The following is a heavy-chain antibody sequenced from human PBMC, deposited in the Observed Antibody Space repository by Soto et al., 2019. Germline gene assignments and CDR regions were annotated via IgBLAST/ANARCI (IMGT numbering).Heavy chain of an antibody. CDR3: TKDTHSPRGYFEAFDV. CDR1: GFTFDDHT. D-gene: IGHD3-22*01. CDR2: ISWNSGII. J-gene: IGHJ3*01. V-gene: IGHV3-9*01. Sequence: DAQLVESGGGLVQPGKSLRISCVASGFTFDDHTMPWVRQAPGRGLEWVSCISWNSGIIGYADSVKGRFTISRDNAKNSLSLRMDSLRPEDTAVYYCTKDTHSPRGYFEAFDVWGQGTKVTVSS.